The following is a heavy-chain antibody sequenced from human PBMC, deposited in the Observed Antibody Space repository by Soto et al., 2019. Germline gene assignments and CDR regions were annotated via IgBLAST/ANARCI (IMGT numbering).Heavy chain of an antibody. J-gene: IGHJ4*02. CDR2: IDYSGNA. CDR3: ARLEVAGPRGDAGYFEY. Sequence: KPSETLSLTCTVSGGSVSSETEYWSWVRQHSGRGLEWIGYIDYSGNAYYNPSLKSRVIISRDTSKNQFSLKVNSVNAADTAVYYCARLEVAGPRGDAGYFEYWGQGALVTVSS. CDR1: GGSVSSETEY. D-gene: IGHD6-19*01. V-gene: IGHV4-31*03.